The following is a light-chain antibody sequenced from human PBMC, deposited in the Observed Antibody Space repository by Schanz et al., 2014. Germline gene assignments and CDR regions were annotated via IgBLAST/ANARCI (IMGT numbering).Light chain of an antibody. Sequence: QSALTQPASVSGSPGQSITISCTGTSSDVGGYNYVSWYQQNPGKAPKLMIYDVNNRPSGVSNRFSGSKSGNTASLTISGLQAEDEADYYCSSYAGSNNLVFGGGTKLTVL. J-gene: IGLJ2*01. V-gene: IGLV2-14*01. CDR1: SSDVGGYNY. CDR2: DVN. CDR3: SSYAGSNNLV.